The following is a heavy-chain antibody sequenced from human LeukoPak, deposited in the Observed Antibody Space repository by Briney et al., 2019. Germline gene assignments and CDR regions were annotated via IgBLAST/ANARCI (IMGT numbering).Heavy chain of an antibody. J-gene: IGHJ4*02. D-gene: IGHD5-18*01. V-gene: IGHV1-18*01. CDR1: GYSFSSYG. Sequence: ASVKVPCKASGYSFSSYGISWVRQAPGQGLEWMGWTSAYNGNTNYAQKFQDRVTMTTDTSTSTAYMELRSLRSDDTAVYYCARDSASRGYSYGSGKYFDSWGQGTLVTVSS. CDR2: TSAYNGNT. CDR3: ARDSASRGYSYGSGKYFDS.